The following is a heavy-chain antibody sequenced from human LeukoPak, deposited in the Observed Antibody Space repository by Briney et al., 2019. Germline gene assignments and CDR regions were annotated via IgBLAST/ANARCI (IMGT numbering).Heavy chain of an antibody. Sequence: GGSLRLSCAASGFTLRIYSMACVRQAPGKGREGVSYISSSSSPIYYADSAKGRFTISRDNATNSLYLQMNSLRAEDTAVYYCVRDFNTVTTAYLHHWGQGTLVTVSS. V-gene: IGHV3-48*04. CDR3: VRDFNTVTTAYLHH. D-gene: IGHD4-17*01. J-gene: IGHJ1*01. CDR1: GFTLRIYS. CDR2: ISSSSSPI.